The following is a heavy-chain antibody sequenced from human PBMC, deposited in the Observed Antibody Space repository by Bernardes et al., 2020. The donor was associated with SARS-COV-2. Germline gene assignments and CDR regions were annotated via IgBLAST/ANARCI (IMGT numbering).Heavy chain of an antibody. Sequence: GGSLRLSCAASGFTFTDYGLPWVRQDHGKGLAWVAHLSHAGPNQSYADCAKGRFTISRDDAKNAVYMQMNSLRVEDTAVYFCARDAGRGATVGRFEPWGKGTLVPVSS. CDR1: GFTFTDYG. CDR3: ARDAGRGATVGRFEP. D-gene: IGHD1-26*01. J-gene: IGHJ5*02. CDR2: LSHAGPNQ. V-gene: IGHV3-30*03.